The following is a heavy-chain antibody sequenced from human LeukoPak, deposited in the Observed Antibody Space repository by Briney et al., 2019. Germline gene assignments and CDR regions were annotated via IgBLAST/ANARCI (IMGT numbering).Heavy chain of an antibody. CDR2: IKPDGSEK. CDR1: GFTHSNYW. V-gene: IGHV3-7*01. Sequence: GGSLRLSCAASGFTHSNYWMTWVRQAPGKGLEWVANIKPDGSEKYYVDSVKGRFTISRDNAKNSLYLQMNSLRAEGTAVYYCARDQTPFVWGQGTLVTVSS. J-gene: IGHJ4*02. CDR3: ARDQTPFV.